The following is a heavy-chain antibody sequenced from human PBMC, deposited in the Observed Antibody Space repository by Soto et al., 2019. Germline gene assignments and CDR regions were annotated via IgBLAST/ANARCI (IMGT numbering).Heavy chain of an antibody. Sequence: SAKVSCKASGVTFSSYAISWVRQAPVQGLEWMGWIIPIFGTANYAQKFQGRVTITADESKSTAYMELSSLRSEDTAVYYCARAGYYYGSSGYLLFRAFDIWGQGTLVTVSS. J-gene: IGHJ3*02. D-gene: IGHD3-22*01. CDR1: GVTFSSYA. V-gene: IGHV1-69*13. CDR2: IIPIFGTA. CDR3: ARAGYYYGSSGYLLFRAFDI.